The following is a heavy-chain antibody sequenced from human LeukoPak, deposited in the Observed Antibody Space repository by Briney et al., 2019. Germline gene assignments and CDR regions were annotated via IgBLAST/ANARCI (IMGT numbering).Heavy chain of an antibody. CDR2: INDDGSDT. CDR3: ARGYSSGRSAVDY. D-gene: IGHD6-19*01. CDR1: GFTFKLYW. V-gene: IGHV3-74*01. Sequence: GGSLRLSCAASGFTFKLYWMHWVRQVPGKRPVWVSRINDDGSDTIYADSVRGRFTISRDDAKNTVYLQMNNLRAEDTAVYYCARGYSSGRSAVDYWGQGTLVTVSS. J-gene: IGHJ4*02.